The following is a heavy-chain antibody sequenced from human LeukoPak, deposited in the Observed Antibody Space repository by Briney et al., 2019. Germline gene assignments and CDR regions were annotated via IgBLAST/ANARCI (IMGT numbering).Heavy chain of an antibody. V-gene: IGHV3-48*03. J-gene: IGHJ4*02. Sequence: PGGSLRLSCAASGFTFSSYEMNWVRQAPGKGLEWVSYISSSGSTIYYADSVKGRFTISRDNAKNSLYLQMNSLRAEDTAVYYCAGDQLLWFGELLLDYWGQGTLVTVSS. D-gene: IGHD3-10*01. CDR2: ISSSGSTI. CDR3: AGDQLLWFGELLLDY. CDR1: GFTFSSYE.